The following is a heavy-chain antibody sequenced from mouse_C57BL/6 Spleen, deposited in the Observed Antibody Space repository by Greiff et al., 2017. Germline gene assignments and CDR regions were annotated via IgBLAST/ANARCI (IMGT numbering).Heavy chain of an antibody. D-gene: IGHD4-1*01. J-gene: IGHJ4*01. CDR1: GYAFSSSW. Sequence: VQLQQSGPELVKPGASVKISCKASGYAFSSSWMNWVKQRPGKGLEWIGRIYPGDGDTNYNGKFKGKATLTADKSSSTAYMQLSNLTSEDSAVYFCARSKTGYYAMDYWSQGTSVTVSS. CDR3: ARSKTGYYAMDY. CDR2: IYPGDGDT. V-gene: IGHV1-82*01.